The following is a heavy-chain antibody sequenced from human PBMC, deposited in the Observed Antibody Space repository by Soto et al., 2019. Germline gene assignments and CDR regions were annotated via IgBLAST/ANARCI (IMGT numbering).Heavy chain of an antibody. Sequence: SETLSLTCAIYGGSFSGYYWTWIRQPPGKGLEGIGEINHSGSTNYNPSLKSRVTIPVDTSKSQFSLKLSSVTAADTAVYYCARGRSSLGYWGQGSLVTVSS. CDR3: ARGRSSLGY. D-gene: IGHD6-19*01. CDR2: INHSGST. J-gene: IGHJ4*02. CDR1: GGSFSGYY. V-gene: IGHV4-34*01.